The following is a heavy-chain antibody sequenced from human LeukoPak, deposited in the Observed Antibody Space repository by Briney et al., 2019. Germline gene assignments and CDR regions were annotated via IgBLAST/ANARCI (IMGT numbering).Heavy chain of an antibody. V-gene: IGHV4-4*07. CDR3: ARDGYYYDSSGYLIFDY. D-gene: IGHD3-22*01. Sequence: SETLSLTCTVSGGSISSYYWSWIRQPAGKGLEWIGRIYTSGSTNYNPSLKSRVTMSVDTSKNQFSLKLSSVTAADTAVYYCARDGYYYDSSGYLIFDYWGQGTLVTVSS. J-gene: IGHJ4*02. CDR1: GGSISSYY. CDR2: IYTSGST.